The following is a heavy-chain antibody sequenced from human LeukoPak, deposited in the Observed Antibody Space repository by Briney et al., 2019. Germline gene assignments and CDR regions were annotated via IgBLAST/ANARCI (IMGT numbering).Heavy chain of an antibody. CDR3: ARDRLCERSTSCYLFDY. D-gene: IGHD2-2*01. CDR2: INHTGRT. J-gene: IGHJ4*02. Sequence: SETLSLTCAVYGGSFSGYYWSWIRQSPGKGLEWIGEINHTGRTNYNPALKSRVIISVDTFKNQFSLKLKSVTAADTAVYYCARDRLCERSTSCYLFDYWGQGTLVTVSS. V-gene: IGHV4-34*01. CDR1: GGSFSGYY.